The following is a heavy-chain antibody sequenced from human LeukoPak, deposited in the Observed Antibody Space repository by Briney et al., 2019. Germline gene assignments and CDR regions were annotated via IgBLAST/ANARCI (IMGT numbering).Heavy chain of an antibody. CDR2: ISYDGSNK. J-gene: IGHJ6*02. V-gene: IGHV3-30*18. Sequence: GGSLRLSCAASGFTFSSYGMHWVRQAPGKGLEWVAVISYDGSNKYYADSVKGRFTISRDNSKNTLYLQMNSLRAEDTAVYYCAKDIGYNWNARGYGMDVWGQGTTVTVSS. CDR3: AKDIGYNWNARGYGMDV. D-gene: IGHD1-20*01. CDR1: GFTFSSYG.